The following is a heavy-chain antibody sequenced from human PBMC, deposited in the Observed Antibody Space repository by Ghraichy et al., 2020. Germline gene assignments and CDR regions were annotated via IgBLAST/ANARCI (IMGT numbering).Heavy chain of an antibody. CDR2: INHSGST. Sequence: SETLSLTCAVYGGSFSGYYWSWIRQPPGKGLEWIGEINHSGSTNYNPSLKSRVTISVDTSKNQFSLKLSSVTAADTAVYYCARGRPSVTTHLTYFDYWGQGTLVTVSS. CDR3: ARGRPSVTTHLTYFDY. V-gene: IGHV4-34*01. D-gene: IGHD4-11*01. J-gene: IGHJ4*02. CDR1: GGSFSGYY.